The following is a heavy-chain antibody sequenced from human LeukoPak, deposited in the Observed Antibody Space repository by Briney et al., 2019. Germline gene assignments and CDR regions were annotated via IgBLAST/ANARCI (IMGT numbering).Heavy chain of an antibody. J-gene: IGHJ3*02. D-gene: IGHD2-2*01. Sequence: GASVKVSCKASGYTFTGYYMHWVRQAPGQGLEWMGWINPNSGGTNYAQKFQGRVTMTRDTSISTAYMELSRLRSDDTAVYYCARDCSSTSCYVAFDIWGQGTMVTVSS. CDR2: INPNSGGT. V-gene: IGHV1-2*02. CDR1: GYTFTGYY. CDR3: ARDCSSTSCYVAFDI.